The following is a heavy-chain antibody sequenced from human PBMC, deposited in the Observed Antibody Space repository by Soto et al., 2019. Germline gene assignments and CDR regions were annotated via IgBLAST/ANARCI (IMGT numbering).Heavy chain of an antibody. CDR2: INPSGGST. V-gene: IGHV1-46*03. D-gene: IGHD1-1*01. CDR3: ARSLEPTLLDY. J-gene: IGHJ4*02. Sequence: GASVKVSCKASGYTFTSYYMHWVRQAPGQGLEWMGIINPSGGSTSYAQKFQGRVTMTRDTSTSAVYMELSSLRSEDTAVYYCARSLEPTLLDYWGQGTLVTVSS. CDR1: GYTFTSYY.